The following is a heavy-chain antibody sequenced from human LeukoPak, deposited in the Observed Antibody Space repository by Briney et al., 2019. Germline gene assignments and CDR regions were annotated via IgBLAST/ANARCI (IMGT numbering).Heavy chain of an antibody. J-gene: IGHJ4*02. D-gene: IGHD1-26*01. CDR3: ARGSIVGATFDYFDY. Sequence: ASVKVSCKASGYTFTGYYMHWVRQAPGQGLGWMGWINPNSGGTNYAQKFQGRVTMTRDTSISTAYMELSRLRSDDTAVYYCARGSIVGATFDYFDYWGQGTLVTVSP. V-gene: IGHV1-2*02. CDR2: INPNSGGT. CDR1: GYTFTGYY.